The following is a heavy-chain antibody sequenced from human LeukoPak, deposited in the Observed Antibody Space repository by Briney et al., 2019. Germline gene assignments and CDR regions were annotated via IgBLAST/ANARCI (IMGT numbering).Heavy chain of an antibody. CDR2: ISGSGGST. Sequence: PGGSLRLSCAASGFSFSSYSMNWVRQAPGKGLEWVSAISGSGGSTYYADSVKGRFTISRDNSKNTLYLQMNSLRAEDTAVYYCAKVGFKCSSTSCSYFDYWGQGTLVTVSS. D-gene: IGHD2-2*01. CDR1: GFSFSSYS. V-gene: IGHV3-23*01. J-gene: IGHJ4*02. CDR3: AKVGFKCSSTSCSYFDY.